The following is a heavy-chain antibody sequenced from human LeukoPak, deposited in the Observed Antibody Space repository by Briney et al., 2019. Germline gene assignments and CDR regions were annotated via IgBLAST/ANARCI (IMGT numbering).Heavy chain of an antibody. Sequence: SETLSLTCIVSGGSISSYYWSWIRQPPGKGLEWIGYIYYSGGTNYNPSLKSRVPISVDTSKNQFSLKLSSVTAADTAVYYCARDAGYYGSGSYYNVNWFDPWGQGTLVTVSS. CDR2: IYYSGGT. V-gene: IGHV4-59*01. J-gene: IGHJ5*02. D-gene: IGHD3-10*01. CDR3: ARDAGYYGSGSYYNVNWFDP. CDR1: GGSISSYY.